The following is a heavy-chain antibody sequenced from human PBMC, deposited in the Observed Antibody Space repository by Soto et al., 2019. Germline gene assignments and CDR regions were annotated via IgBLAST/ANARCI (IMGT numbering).Heavy chain of an antibody. CDR3: ARGDHGSSRSSPFDP. J-gene: IGHJ5*02. Sequence: GASVKVSCKVSGYTLTELSMHWVRQAPGKGLEWMGGFDPEDGETIYAQKFQGRVTMTRDTSTSTAYMELSSLRSEDTAVYYCARGDHGSSRSSPFDPWGQGTLVTVSS. V-gene: IGHV1-24*01. D-gene: IGHD3-10*01. CDR1: GYTLTELS. CDR2: FDPEDGET.